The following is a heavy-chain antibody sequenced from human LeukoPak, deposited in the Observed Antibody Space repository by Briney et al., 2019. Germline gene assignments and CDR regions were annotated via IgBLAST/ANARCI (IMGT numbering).Heavy chain of an antibody. Sequence: ASVKVSCKASGGTFSIYAISWVRQAPGQGLEWIGGIIPIFDTTIYGKEFQGRVTTTADGSTSTAYMELSSLRSEDTAVYYCARTVGRVDWSIPEGGYYYNMDVWGQGTTVTVSS. CDR2: IIPIFDTT. CDR3: ARTVGRVDWSIPEGGYYYNMDV. D-gene: IGHD3-9*01. CDR1: GGTFSIYA. V-gene: IGHV1-69*13. J-gene: IGHJ6*02.